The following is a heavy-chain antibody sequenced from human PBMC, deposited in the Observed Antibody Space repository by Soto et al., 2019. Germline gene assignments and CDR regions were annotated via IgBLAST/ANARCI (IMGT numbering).Heavy chain of an antibody. D-gene: IGHD2-2*01. CDR1: GFTFSSYS. CDR2: ISSSSSYI. CDR3: ARDLEHDIVVVPAAIRIYYYYGMDV. Sequence: GGSVRLSCAASGFTFSSYSMNWVRQAPGKGLEWVSSISSSSSYIYYADSVKGRFTISRDNAKNSLYLQMNSLRAEDTAVYYCARDLEHDIVVVPAAIRIYYYYGMDVWGQGTTVTVSS. J-gene: IGHJ6*02. V-gene: IGHV3-21*01.